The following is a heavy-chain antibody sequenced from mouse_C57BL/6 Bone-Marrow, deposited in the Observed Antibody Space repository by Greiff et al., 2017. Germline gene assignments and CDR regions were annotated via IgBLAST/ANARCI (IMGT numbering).Heavy chain of an antibody. CDR3: ARNDYAWFAY. CDR2: INPSTGGT. Sequence: EVKLQESGPELVKPGASVKISCKASGYSFTGYYMNWVKQSPEKSLEWIGEINPSTGGTTYNQKFKAKATLTVDKSSSIAYMQLKSLTSEDSAVYYCARNDYAWFAYWGQGTLVTVSA. CDR1: GYSFTGYY. D-gene: IGHD2-4*01. J-gene: IGHJ3*01. V-gene: IGHV1-42*01.